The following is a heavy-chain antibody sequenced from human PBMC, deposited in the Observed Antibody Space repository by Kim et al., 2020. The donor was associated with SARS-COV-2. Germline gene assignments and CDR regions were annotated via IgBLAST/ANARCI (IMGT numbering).Heavy chain of an antibody. Sequence: SVKVSCKASGGTFSSYAISWVRQAPGQGLEWMGGIIPISGTANYAQKFQGRVTITADESTSTAYMELSSLRSEDTAVYYCARDHYYDSIWFDPWGQGTLVTVSS. D-gene: IGHD3-22*01. CDR3: ARDHYYDSIWFDP. CDR1: GGTFSSYA. CDR2: IIPISGTA. J-gene: IGHJ5*02. V-gene: IGHV1-69*13.